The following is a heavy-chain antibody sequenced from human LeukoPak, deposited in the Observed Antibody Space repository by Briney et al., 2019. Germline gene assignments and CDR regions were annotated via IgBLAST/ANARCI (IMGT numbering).Heavy chain of an antibody. CDR1: GFTFDDHG. CDR2: ITWDGYNI. CDR3: ARDRGLYSTFLDF. J-gene: IGHJ4*02. Sequence: GGSLRLSCSASGFTFDDHGMHWVRQAPGKGLEWVSLITWDGYNIYYADSVKGRFTVSRDNSKNSLFLQMNSLRPEDTALYYCARDRGLYSTFLDFWGQGTLVTVSS. D-gene: IGHD4-11*01. V-gene: IGHV3-43D*03.